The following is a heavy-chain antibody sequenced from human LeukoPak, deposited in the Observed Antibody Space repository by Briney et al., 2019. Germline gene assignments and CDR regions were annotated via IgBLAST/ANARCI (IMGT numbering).Heavy chain of an antibody. J-gene: IGHJ4*02. CDR3: TTGPDYDFWGGYSSGGGY. Sequence: PGGSLRLSCAASGFTFSNAWMSWVRQAPGKGLEWVGRIKSKTDGGTTDYAAPVKGRFTISRDDSKNTLYLQMNSLKTEDTAVYYCTTGPDYDFWGGYSSGGGYWGQGTLVTVSS. CDR2: IKSKTDGGTT. V-gene: IGHV3-15*01. D-gene: IGHD3-3*01. CDR1: GFTFSNAW.